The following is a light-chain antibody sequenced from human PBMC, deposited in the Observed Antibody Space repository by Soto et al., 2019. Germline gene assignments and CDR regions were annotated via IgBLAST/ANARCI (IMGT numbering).Light chain of an antibody. CDR2: DVT. CDR3: SSYRTGGSYV. CDR1: SSDVGGYNS. Sequence: QSVLTQPASVSRSPGLSIAISCTGTSSDVGGYNSVSWYQQHPGKAPKLVIYDVTSRPSGVSNRFSGSKSGNTASLTISGLQAEDEGDYYCSSYRTGGSYVFGTGTKVTVL. J-gene: IGLJ1*01. V-gene: IGLV2-14*01.